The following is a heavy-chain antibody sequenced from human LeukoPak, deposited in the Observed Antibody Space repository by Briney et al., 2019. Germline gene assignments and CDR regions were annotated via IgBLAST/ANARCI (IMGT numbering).Heavy chain of an antibody. CDR3: ARGSPKRDS. Sequence: PSETLSLTCPVYGGTFSGYNWNWIRPPPGKGLEWVGEISHSGTTNYNPALKRQVTMSVETSKTQVSLKLPSVTAAHTAVYYCARGSPKRDSWGRGTLVIVSS. J-gene: IGHJ5*01. V-gene: IGHV4-34*01. CDR2: ISHSGTT. CDR1: GGTFSGYN.